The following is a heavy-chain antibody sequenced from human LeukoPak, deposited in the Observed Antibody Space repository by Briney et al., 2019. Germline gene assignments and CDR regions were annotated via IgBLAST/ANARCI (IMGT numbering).Heavy chain of an antibody. D-gene: IGHD3-9*01. CDR2: INPNSGGT. J-gene: IGHJ4*02. CDR3: ARSPHILTGENFDY. V-gene: IGHV1-2*02. CDR1: GYTFTGYY. Sequence: ASVKVSCKASGYTFTGYYMHWVRQAPGQGLEWMGWINPNSGGTNCAQKFQDRVSMTRDTSISTAYMHLSRLRSADTAVYYCARSPHILTGENFDYWGQGTLLTVSS.